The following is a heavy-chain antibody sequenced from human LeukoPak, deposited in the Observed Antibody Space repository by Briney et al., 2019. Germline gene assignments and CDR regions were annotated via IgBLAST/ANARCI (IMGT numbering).Heavy chain of an antibody. CDR2: IRYDGSNK. D-gene: IGHD5-12*01. CDR1: GFTFSSYG. V-gene: IGHV3-30*02. Sequence: GGSLILSCAASGFTFSSYGMHWVRQAPGKGLEWVAFIRYDGSNKYYADSVKGRFTISRDNSKNTLYLQMNSLRAEDTAVYYCAKDKWPPRPPENAWYFDYWGQGTLVTVYS. CDR3: AKDKWPPRPPENAWYFDY. J-gene: IGHJ4*02.